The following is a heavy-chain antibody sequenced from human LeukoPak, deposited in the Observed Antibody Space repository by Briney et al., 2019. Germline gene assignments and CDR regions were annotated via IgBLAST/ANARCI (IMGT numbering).Heavy chain of an antibody. CDR3: ARGSSTYYYDSSGYYYIDY. J-gene: IGHJ4*02. CDR2: IYYSGST. D-gene: IGHD3-22*01. CDR1: GGSISSYY. V-gene: IGHV4-59*01. Sequence: SETLSLTCTVSGGSISSYYWSWIRQPLGKGLEWIGYIYYSGSTNYNPSLKSRVTISVDTSKNQFSLKLSSVTAADTAVYYCARGSSTYYYDSSGYYYIDYWGQGTLVTVSS.